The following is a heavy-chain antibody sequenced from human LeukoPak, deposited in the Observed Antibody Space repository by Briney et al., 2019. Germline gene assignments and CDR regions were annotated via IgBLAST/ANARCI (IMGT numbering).Heavy chain of an antibody. J-gene: IGHJ4*02. CDR1: GGSISSYY. D-gene: IGHD3-22*01. V-gene: IGHV4-4*07. CDR2: IYTSGST. Sequence: SETLSLTCTASGGSISSYYWSWIRQPAGKGLEWIGRIYTSGSTNYNPSLKSRVTMSVDTSKNQFSLKLSSVTAADTAVYYCARVSGYYDSSGYYQYYFDYWGQGTLVTVSS. CDR3: ARVSGYYDSSGYYQYYFDY.